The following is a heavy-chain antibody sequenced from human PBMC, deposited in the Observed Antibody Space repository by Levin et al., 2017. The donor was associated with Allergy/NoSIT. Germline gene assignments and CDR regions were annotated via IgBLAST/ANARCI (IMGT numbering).Heavy chain of an antibody. V-gene: IGHV3-23*01. Sequence: PGGSLRLSCAASGFTFSSYAMSWVRQAPGKGLEWVSAIIGDGTNTYYADSVKGRFTISRDNSKNTLYLQMNSLRAEDTAVYFCAIRYTYGYWGQGTLVTVSS. CDR2: IIGDGTNT. D-gene: IGHD5-18*01. CDR3: AIRYTYGY. J-gene: IGHJ4*02. CDR1: GFTFSSYA.